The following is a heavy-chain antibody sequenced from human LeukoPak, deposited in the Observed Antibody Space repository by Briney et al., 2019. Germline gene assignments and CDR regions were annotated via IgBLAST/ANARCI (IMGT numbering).Heavy chain of an antibody. Sequence: GGSLRLLCAASGFTFSTYNMNWVRQAPGKGLEWVSSISSSSSYIYYPDSVKGRFTISRDNAKKSLYLQMNSLRAEDTAVYCCARETEMANLDYWGQGTLVTVSS. CDR1: GFTFSTYN. J-gene: IGHJ4*02. V-gene: IGHV3-21*01. CDR3: ARETEMANLDY. CDR2: ISSSSSYI. D-gene: IGHD5-24*01.